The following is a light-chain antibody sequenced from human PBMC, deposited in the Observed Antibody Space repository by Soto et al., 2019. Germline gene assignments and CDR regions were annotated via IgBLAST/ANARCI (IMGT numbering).Light chain of an antibody. V-gene: IGKV3D-15*01. Sequence: EIVMTQSPATLSVSPGERATLSCRASQSVSSNSAWYQQKPGQAPRLLIYGASTRAAGIPARFSASRTGTDFTLTISDVQTEDFAVYYCHQRQSWSRTFGQGTKVDI. CDR1: QSVSSN. J-gene: IGKJ1*01. CDR2: GAS. CDR3: HQRQSWSRT.